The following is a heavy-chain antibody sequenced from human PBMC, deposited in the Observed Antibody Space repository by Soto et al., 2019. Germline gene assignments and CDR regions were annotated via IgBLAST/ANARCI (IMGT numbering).Heavy chain of an antibody. V-gene: IGHV4-59*01. D-gene: IGHD6-25*01. CDR3: ARVYSSVIYGMDV. J-gene: IGHJ6*02. CDR1: GGSISSYY. CDR2: ISYSGST. Sequence: SETLSLTCPVSGGSISSYYWSWIRQPPGKGLEWIGYISYSGSTNYNPSLKSRVTISVDTSKNQFSLKLSSVTAADTAVYYCARVYSSVIYGMDVWGQGTTVTVSS.